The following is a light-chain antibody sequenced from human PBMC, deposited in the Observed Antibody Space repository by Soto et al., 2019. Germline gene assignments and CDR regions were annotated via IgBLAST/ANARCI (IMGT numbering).Light chain of an antibody. CDR1: QSVSSY. V-gene: IGKV3-11*01. CDR2: DAS. Sequence: EIVLTQSPATLSLSPGERATLSCRASQSVSSYLAWYQQKPGQAPRLLIYDASNRATGIPARFSGSGSGTEFTLTITGLQPDDSATYYCQHYNDYSYTFGQGTKLEIK. CDR3: QHYNDYSYT. J-gene: IGKJ2*01.